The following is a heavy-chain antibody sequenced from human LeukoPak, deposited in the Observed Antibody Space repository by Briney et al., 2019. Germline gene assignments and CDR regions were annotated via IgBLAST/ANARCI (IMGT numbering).Heavy chain of an antibody. Sequence: SETLSLTCAVYGGSFSGYYWSWIRQPPGQGLEWIGEINHSGSTNYNPSLKSRVTISVDTSKNQFSLKLSSVTAADTAVYYCARGRVVVVSAWNYYYYMDVWGKGTTVTVSS. J-gene: IGHJ6*03. CDR1: GGSFSGYY. CDR2: INHSGST. V-gene: IGHV4-34*01. D-gene: IGHD2-2*01. CDR3: ARGRVVVVSAWNYYYYMDV.